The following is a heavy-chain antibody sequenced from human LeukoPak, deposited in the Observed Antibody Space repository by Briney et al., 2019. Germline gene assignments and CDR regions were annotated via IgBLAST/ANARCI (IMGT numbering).Heavy chain of an antibody. D-gene: IGHD3-3*01. J-gene: IGHJ3*02. CDR3: ATIFGVVIIPADEAFDI. V-gene: IGHV1-2*06. CDR2: INPNSGGT. CDR1: GDTFTGYY. Sequence: GASVKVSCKASGDTFTGYYMHWVRQAPGQGLEWMGRINPNSGGTNYAQKFQGRVTMTRDTSISTAYIELRRLRSDDTAVYYCATIFGVVIIPADEAFDIWGQGTMVTVSS.